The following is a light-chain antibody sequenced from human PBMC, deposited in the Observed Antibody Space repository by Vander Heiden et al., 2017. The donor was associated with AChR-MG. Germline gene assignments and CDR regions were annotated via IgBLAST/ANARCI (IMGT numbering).Light chain of an antibody. CDR1: SSDIGGYNY. V-gene: IGLV2-8*01. CDR2: EVT. J-gene: IGLJ2*01. Sequence: ISCTGTSSDIGGYNYVSWYQQHPGKAPKLMIYEVTKRPSGVPDRFSGSKSGNTASLTVSGLQAEDEADYYCSSYAGSNNFEVFGGGTKLTVL. CDR3: SSYAGSNNFEV.